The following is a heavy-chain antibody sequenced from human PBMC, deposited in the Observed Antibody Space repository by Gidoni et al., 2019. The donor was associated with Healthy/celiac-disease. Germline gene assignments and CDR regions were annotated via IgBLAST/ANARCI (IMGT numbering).Heavy chain of an antibody. V-gene: IGHV2-26*01. CDR2: IFSNDEK. D-gene: IGHD6-13*01. J-gene: IGHJ4*02. CDR3: ARIEIAAAGLDY. Sequence: QVTLKESGPVLVKPTETLTLTCTVSGFSLSNARMGVSWIRQPPGKALEWLAHIFSNDEKSYSTSLKSRLTISKDTSKSQVVLTMTNMDPVDTATNYCARIEIAAAGLDYWGQGTLVTVSS. CDR1: GFSLSNARMG.